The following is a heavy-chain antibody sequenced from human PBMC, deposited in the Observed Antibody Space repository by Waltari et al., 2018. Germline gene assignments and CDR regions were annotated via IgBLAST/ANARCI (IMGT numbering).Heavy chain of an antibody. J-gene: IGHJ6*03. CDR1: GFTFSSYG. CDR2: IRYNGSNK. V-gene: IGHV3-30*02. Sequence: QVQLVESGGGVVQPGGSLRLSCAASGFTFSSYGMHWVRQAPGKGLEWVAFIRYNGSNKYYADSVKGRFTISRDNSKNTLYLQMNSLRAEDTAVYYCAKVADSGSYYYYYYYMDVWGKGTTVTVSS. D-gene: IGHD1-26*01. CDR3: AKVADSGSYYYYYYYMDV.